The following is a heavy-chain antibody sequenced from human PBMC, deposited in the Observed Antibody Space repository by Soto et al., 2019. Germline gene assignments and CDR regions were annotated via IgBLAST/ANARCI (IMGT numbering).Heavy chain of an antibody. V-gene: IGHV4-39*07. J-gene: IGHJ6*02. D-gene: IGHD6-19*01. CDR2: IYYTGST. Sequence: SETLSLTCRVSGDSISDTIYYWGWIRQPPGMGLEWIGNIYYTGSTHYDPSLKSRITISLDTSKNQISLKLSSVTAADTAVYYCASSPVTGIYYAMDVWGQGTTVTVSS. CDR1: GDSISDTIYY. CDR3: ASSPVTGIYYAMDV.